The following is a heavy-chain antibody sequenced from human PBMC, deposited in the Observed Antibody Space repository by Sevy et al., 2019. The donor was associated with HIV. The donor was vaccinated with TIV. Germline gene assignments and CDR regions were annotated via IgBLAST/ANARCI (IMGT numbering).Heavy chain of an antibody. Sequence: SETLSLTCAVSDGSISSGGYSWSWIRQPPGKGLEWIGYIYHSGSTYYNPSLKSRVTISVDRSKNQFSLKLSSVTAADTAVYYCARGGGYVSYYYYGMDVWGQGTTVTVSS. V-gene: IGHV4-30-2*01. CDR2: IYHSGST. CDR1: DGSISSGGYS. D-gene: IGHD5-12*01. J-gene: IGHJ6*02. CDR3: ARGGGYVSYYYYGMDV.